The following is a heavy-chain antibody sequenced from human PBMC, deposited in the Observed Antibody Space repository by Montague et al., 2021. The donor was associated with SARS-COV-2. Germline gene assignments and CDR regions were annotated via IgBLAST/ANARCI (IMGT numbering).Heavy chain of an antibody. Sequence: SLRLSCPASGFTFSNAWMIWVRQAPGKGLEWVGRIKTKTDGGTTDYAAPVKGRFTMSREDSKTTPYLQMNSLKTEDTAVYYCTTGRYCRGDSCYLFNCWGQGTLVTVSS. V-gene: IGHV3-15*01. CDR1: GFTFSNAW. J-gene: IGHJ4*02. CDR3: TTGRYCRGDSCYLFNC. CDR2: IKTKTDGGTT. D-gene: IGHD2-15*01.